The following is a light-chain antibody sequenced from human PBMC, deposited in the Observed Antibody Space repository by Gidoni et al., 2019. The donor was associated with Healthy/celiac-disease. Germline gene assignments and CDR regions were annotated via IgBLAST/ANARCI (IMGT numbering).Light chain of an antibody. J-gene: IGKJ4*01. CDR3: QQRSNWPPLT. V-gene: IGKV3-11*01. CDR2: DAS. Sequence: EIVLTQSPATLSLSPGERATLSCRASQSVSSFLAWYQQKPGQAPRLLIYDASNRATGTPARFSGSGSGTDFTLTISSLEPEDFATYYCQQRSNWPPLTFGGGNKVEMK. CDR1: QSVSSF.